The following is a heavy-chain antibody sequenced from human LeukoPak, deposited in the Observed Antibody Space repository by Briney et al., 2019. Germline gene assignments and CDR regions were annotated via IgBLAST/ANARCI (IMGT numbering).Heavy chain of an antibody. V-gene: IGHV4-34*01. D-gene: IGHD2-8*02. J-gene: IGHJ5*02. CDR1: GGSFSGYY. Sequence: PSETLSLTCAVYGGSFSGYYWSWIRQPPGKGLEWIGEINHSGSTNYNPSLKGRVTISVDTSKNQFSLKLSSVTAADTAVYYCARGLWWCSTRRGCWFDHWGQGTLVTVSS. CDR3: ARGLWWCSTRRGCWFDH. CDR2: INHSGST.